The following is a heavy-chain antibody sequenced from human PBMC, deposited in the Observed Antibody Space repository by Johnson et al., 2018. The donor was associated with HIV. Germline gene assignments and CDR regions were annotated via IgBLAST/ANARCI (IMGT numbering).Heavy chain of an antibody. V-gene: IGHV3-15*01. D-gene: IGHD6-19*01. CDR3: TTISQWLVPGTFDI. Sequence: VQLVESGGGLVQHGGSLRLSCAASGFTFSNAWMSWVRQATGKGLEWVGRIKSKTDGGTTDYAAPVKGRFTISRDDSKNTLYLQMNSLKTEDTAVYYCTTISQWLVPGTFDIWGQGTMVTVSS. CDR1: GFTFSNAW. CDR2: IKSKTDGGTT. J-gene: IGHJ3*02.